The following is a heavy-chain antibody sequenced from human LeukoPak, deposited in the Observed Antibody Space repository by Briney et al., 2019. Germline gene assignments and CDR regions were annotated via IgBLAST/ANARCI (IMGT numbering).Heavy chain of an antibody. J-gene: IGHJ5*02. V-gene: IGHV4-34*01. CDR1: RGSFSGYY. Sequence: SETLSLTCAVYRGSFSGYYWSWIRQPPGKGLEWIGEINHSGSTNYNPSLKSRVTISVDTSKNQFSLKLSSVTAADTAVYYCARIAGYSSSTSCSWGQGTLVTVSS. D-gene: IGHD2-2*01. CDR3: ARIAGYSSSTSCS. CDR2: INHSGST.